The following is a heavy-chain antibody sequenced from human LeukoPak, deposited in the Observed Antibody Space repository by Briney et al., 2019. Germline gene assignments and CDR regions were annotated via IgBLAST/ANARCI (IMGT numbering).Heavy chain of an antibody. CDR2: ISAYNGNT. CDR1: GYTFTSYG. D-gene: IGHD1-26*01. V-gene: IGHV1-18*01. J-gene: IGHJ5*02. CDR3: ARGGIVGATSVWFDP. Sequence: GASVKVSCKASGYTFTSYGISWVRQAPGQGLEWMGWISAYNGNTNYAQKLQGRVTMTTDTSTSTAYMELRSLRSDDPAVYYCARGGIVGATSVWFDPWGQGTLVIVSS.